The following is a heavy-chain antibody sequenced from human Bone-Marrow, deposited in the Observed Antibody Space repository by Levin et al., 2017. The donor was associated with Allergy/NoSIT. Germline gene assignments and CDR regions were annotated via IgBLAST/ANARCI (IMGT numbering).Heavy chain of an antibody. J-gene: IGHJ3*01. Sequence: GGSLRLSCAASGFSVSDNYMSWVRQSPGRGLEWVSVIYSGGSTFYADAVRGRFTASRDNSKNTMYLQMNGLRVDDTAVYYCARGFFGYYAHSGYLDAFDLWGQGTAVTVST. V-gene: IGHV3-53*01. CDR1: GFSVSDNY. D-gene: IGHD3-3*01. CDR3: ARGFFGYYAHSGYLDAFDL. CDR2: IYSGGST.